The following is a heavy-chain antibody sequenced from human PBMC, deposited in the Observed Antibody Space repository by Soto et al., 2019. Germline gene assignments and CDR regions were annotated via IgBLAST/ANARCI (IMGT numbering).Heavy chain of an antibody. V-gene: IGHV3-30-3*01. CDR1: GFTFSSYA. CDR2: ISYDGSNK. D-gene: IGHD6-13*01. J-gene: IGHJ6*02. Sequence: GGSLRLSCAASGFTFSSYAMHWVRQAPGKGLEWVAVISYDGSNKYYADSVKGRFTISRDNSKNTLYLQMNSLRAEDTAVYYCARDLAEAAAAGDRHYYGMDVWGQGTTVTVSS. CDR3: ARDLAEAAAAGDRHYYGMDV.